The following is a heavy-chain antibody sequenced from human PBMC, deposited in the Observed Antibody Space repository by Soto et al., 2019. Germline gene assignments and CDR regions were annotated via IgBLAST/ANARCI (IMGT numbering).Heavy chain of an antibody. Sequence: PSETLSLTCTVSGDSINSGDYFWSWIRQHPGKGLEWIGFIQYRGSTYYNPSLKSRVSTSVDTSKNQFSLELTSVTAADTAVYYCARSFHWLLRIPHYWGQGTLVTVSS. CDR3: ARSFHWLLRIPHY. CDR1: GDSINSGDYF. V-gene: IGHV4-31*03. CDR2: IQYRGST. D-gene: IGHD3-9*01. J-gene: IGHJ4*02.